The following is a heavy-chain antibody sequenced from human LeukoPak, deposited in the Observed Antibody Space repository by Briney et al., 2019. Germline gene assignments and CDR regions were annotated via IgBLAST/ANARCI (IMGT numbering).Heavy chain of an antibody. V-gene: IGHV1-69*13. CDR1: GGTFSSYA. Sequence: SVKVSCKASGGTFSSYAISWVRQAPGQGLEWMGGIIPIFGTANYAQKFQGRVTITADESTSTAYMELSSLRSEDTAVYYCASHYYDSSGYYSDAFDIWGQGTMVTVSS. CDR3: ASHYYDSSGYYSDAFDI. J-gene: IGHJ3*02. D-gene: IGHD3-22*01. CDR2: IIPIFGTA.